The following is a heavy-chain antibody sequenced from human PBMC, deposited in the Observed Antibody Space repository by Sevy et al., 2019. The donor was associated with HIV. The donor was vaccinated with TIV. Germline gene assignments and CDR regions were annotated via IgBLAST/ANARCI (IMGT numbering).Heavy chain of an antibody. CDR1: GFTFSSYS. CDR3: ARNGSYADYGMDV. CDR2: ISSTSSTI. Sequence: GSLRLSCAASGFTFSSYSMNWVRQAPGKGLEWISYISSTSSTIYYADSVKGRVTISRDNAKNSLYLQMNSLRAEDTAVYYCARNGSYADYGMDVWGQGTTVTVSS. V-gene: IGHV3-48*01. J-gene: IGHJ6*02. D-gene: IGHD2-15*01.